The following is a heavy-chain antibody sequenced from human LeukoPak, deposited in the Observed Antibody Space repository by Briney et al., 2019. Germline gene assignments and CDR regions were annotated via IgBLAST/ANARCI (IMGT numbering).Heavy chain of an antibody. V-gene: IGHV1-24*01. Sequence: ASVKVSCKASGGTFSSYAISWVRQAPGKGLEWMGGFDPEDGETIYAQKFQGRVTMTEDTSTDTAYMELSSLRSEDTAVYYCATDSDYDFWSGYFNYWGQGTLVTVSS. J-gene: IGHJ4*02. D-gene: IGHD3-3*01. CDR1: GGTFSSYA. CDR2: FDPEDGET. CDR3: ATDSDYDFWSGYFNY.